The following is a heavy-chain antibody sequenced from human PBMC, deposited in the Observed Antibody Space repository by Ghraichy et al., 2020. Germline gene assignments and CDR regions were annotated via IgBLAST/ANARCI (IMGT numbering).Heavy chain of an antibody. J-gene: IGHJ4*02. D-gene: IGHD6-19*01. CDR3: ARHPSGYSNGWYIY. CDR2: IKKDGNEK. V-gene: IGHV3-7*01. CDR1: GFTFSSYW. Sequence: GGSLRLSCAASGFTFSSYWMSWVRQTPGKGLEWVANIKKDGNEKYYVDSVKGRFTISRDNAKNSLYLQMNSLRAEDTAVYYCARHPSGYSNGWYIYWGQGTLVIVSS.